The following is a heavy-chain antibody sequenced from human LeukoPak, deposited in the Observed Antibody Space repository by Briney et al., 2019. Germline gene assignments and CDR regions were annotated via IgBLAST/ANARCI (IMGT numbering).Heavy chain of an antibody. CDR2: INPNSGRT. J-gene: IGHJ6*03. CDR3: ARGVITIFRLMDV. CDR1: AYTFYYYY. V-gene: IGHV1-2*02. Sequence: ASVKLSCKAAAYTFYYYYMHWVRQAPGQGLEWMGWINPNSGRTNYAQKFQGRVTMTRDTSISTAYMELSRLRSDDTAVYYWARGVITIFRLMDVWGKGTTVTVSS. D-gene: IGHD3-3*01.